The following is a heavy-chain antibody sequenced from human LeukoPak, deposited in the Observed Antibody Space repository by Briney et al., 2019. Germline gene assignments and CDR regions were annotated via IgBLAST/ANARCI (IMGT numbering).Heavy chain of an antibody. CDR2: FSYSGST. CDR3: AREPDYYGSGSYSDY. D-gene: IGHD3-10*01. J-gene: IGHJ4*02. Sequence: SETLSLTCTVSGGSISSSTYYWGWIRQPPGKRLEWIGSFSYSGSTYYNPSLKSRVTISVDTSKNQFSLKLSSVTAADTAVYYCAREPDYYGSGSYSDYWGQGTLVTVSS. CDR1: GGSISSSTYY. V-gene: IGHV4-39*07.